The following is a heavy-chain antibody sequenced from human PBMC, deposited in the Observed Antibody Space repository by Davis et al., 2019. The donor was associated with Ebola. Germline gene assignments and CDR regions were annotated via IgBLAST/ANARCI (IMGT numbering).Heavy chain of an antibody. J-gene: IGHJ4*02. CDR1: GYPFTDLA. V-gene: IGHV7-4-1*02. D-gene: IGHD3-16*01. CDR2: ITTNTASP. Sequence: SVKVSCKASGYPFTDLAIHRLRQAPGQRFEWLGWITTNTASPTYARGFSERFVFSLDTSVDTAFLQINNLRIEDTAIYYCARGMGELALNWGQGTLVTVSS. CDR3: ARGMGELALN.